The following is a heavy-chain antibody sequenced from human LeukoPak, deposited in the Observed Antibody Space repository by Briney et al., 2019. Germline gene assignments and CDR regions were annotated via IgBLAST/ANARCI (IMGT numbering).Heavy chain of an antibody. V-gene: IGHV4-59*08. J-gene: IGHJ4*02. CDR1: GGSINNYY. CDR2: IYYSGNT. CDR3: VRRGEYFDY. Sequence: WGTLSLTCTVSGGSINNYYWSWIRQPPGKGLEWIGYIYYSGNTNYNPSLKSRVSISVHTSKNQFSLKLSSVTAADTAVYYCVRRGEYFDYWGQGTLVTVFS. D-gene: IGHD3-16*01.